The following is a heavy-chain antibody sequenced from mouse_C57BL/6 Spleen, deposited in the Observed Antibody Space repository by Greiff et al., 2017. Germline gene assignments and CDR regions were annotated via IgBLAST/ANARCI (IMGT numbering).Heavy chain of an antibody. CDR1: GFNIKDDY. D-gene: IGHD1-3*01. J-gene: IGHJ3*01. CDR2: IDPENGDT. CDR3: TTGGDNYWLAY. Sequence: DVQLQESGAELVRPGASVKLSCTASGFNIKDDYMHWVKQRPEQGLEWIGWIDPENGDTEYASKFQGKATITADTSSNTAYLQLSSLTSEDTAVDYGTTGGDNYWLAYWGQGTLVTVSA. V-gene: IGHV14-4*01.